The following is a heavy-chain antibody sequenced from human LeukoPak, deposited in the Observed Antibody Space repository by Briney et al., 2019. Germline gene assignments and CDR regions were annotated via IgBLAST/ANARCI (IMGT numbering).Heavy chain of an antibody. CDR3: ARGGEPTFYHGLGSFSCFDY. J-gene: IGHJ4*02. CDR2: IYSGGST. CDR1: GFTVSSNY. D-gene: IGHD3-10*01. V-gene: IGHV3-66*01. Sequence: GGSLRLSCAASGFTVSSNYMSWVRQAPGKGLEWVSVIYSGGSTYYADSVKGRFTISRDNPKNTLYLQMNNLRAEDTAVYYCARGGEPTFYHGLGSFSCFDYWGQGTLVTVSS.